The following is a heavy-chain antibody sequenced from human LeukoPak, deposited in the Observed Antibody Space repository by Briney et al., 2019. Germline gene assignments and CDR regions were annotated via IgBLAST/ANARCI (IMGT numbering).Heavy chain of an antibody. CDR1: GGSITARRRY. CDR2: IYYSGNA. D-gene: IGHD3-10*01. J-gene: IGHJ4*02. V-gene: IGHV4-39*01. Sequence: SETLSLTCSVSGGSITARRRYWGWIRQSPGKGLEWIGSIYYSGNAYYRPSLTSRATISIDNSKRQISLRLTSVTATDTAIYYCASHDEGSYFESWGPGTLVTVSS. CDR3: ASHDEGSYFES.